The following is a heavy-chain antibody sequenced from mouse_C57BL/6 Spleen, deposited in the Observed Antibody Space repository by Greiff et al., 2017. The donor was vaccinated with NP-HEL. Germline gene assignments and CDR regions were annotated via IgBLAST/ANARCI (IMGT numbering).Heavy chain of an antibody. V-gene: IGHV1-52*01. J-gene: IGHJ1*03. CDR3: ARQGSNTWYFDV. D-gene: IGHD2-5*01. CDR2: IDPSDSET. Sequence: QVQLQQPGAELVRPGSSVKLSCKASGYTFTSYWMHWVKQRPIQGLEWIGNIDPSDSETHYNQKFKDKATLTVDKSSSTAYMQLSSLTSEDSAVYYWARQGSNTWYFDVWGTGATVTVSS. CDR1: GYTFTSYW.